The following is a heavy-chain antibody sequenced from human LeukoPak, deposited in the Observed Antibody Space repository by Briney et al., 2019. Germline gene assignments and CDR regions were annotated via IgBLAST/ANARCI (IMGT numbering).Heavy chain of an antibody. CDR2: ISYDENNK. Sequence: GGSLRLSCAASGFTFSSHGMHWVRQAPGKGLEWVAVISYDENNKYYADSVKGRFTISRDNSKNTLYLQMNSLRPDDTAVYYCASDDCTSTSCSQLDYWGQGTLVTVSS. J-gene: IGHJ4*02. CDR3: ASDDCTSTSCSQLDY. D-gene: IGHD2-2*01. CDR1: GFTFSSHG. V-gene: IGHV3-30*03.